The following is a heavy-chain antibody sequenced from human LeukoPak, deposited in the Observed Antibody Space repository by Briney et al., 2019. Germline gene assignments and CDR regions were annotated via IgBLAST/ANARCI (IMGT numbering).Heavy chain of an antibody. J-gene: IGHJ4*02. Sequence: PSETLSLTCTVSGGSISSGSYYWSWIRPPAGKGLEWIGRIYTSGSTNYNPSLKSRVTISVDTSKNQFSLKLSSVTAADTAVYYCERDAFGPFDYWGQGTLVTVSS. V-gene: IGHV4-61*02. CDR2: IYTSGST. D-gene: IGHD3-16*01. CDR3: ERDAFGPFDY. CDR1: GGSISSGSYY.